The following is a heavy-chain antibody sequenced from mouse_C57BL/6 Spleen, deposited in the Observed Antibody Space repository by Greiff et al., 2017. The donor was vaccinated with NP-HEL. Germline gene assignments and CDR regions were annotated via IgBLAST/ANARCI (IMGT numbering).Heavy chain of an antibody. CDR1: GFTFSDYG. V-gene: IGHV5-15*01. J-gene: IGHJ3*01. CDR2: ISNLAYSI. D-gene: IGHD2-3*01. CDR3: ARLDGYQFAY. Sequence: EVQLVESGGGLVQPGGSLKLSCAASGFTFSDYGMAWVRQAPRKGPEWVAFISNLAYSIYYADTVTGRFTISRENAKNTLYLEMSSLRSEDTAMYYCARLDGYQFAYWGQGTLVTVSA.